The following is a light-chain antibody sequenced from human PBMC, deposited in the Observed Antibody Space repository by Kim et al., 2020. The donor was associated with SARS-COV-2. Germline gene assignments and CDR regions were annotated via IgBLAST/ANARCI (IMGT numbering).Light chain of an antibody. CDR3: QQYSDWPPLT. CDR1: QSVTYN. Sequence: VSPGESVTLSCRASQSVTYNLAWYQHKPGQAPRVLIYGASTRDTGVPARFSGSGSGTEFTLTITSLQSEDSGIYYCQQYSDWPPLTFGGGTKVEI. V-gene: IGKV3-15*01. J-gene: IGKJ4*01. CDR2: GAS.